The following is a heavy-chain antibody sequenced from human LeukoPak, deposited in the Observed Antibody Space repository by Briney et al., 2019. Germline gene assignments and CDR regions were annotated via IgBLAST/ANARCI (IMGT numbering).Heavy chain of an antibody. CDR2: ISAYNGNT. CDR3: ARDTWLQLGGLRDPGYFQH. V-gene: IGHV1-18*01. Sequence: WASVQVFCKASGYTFTSYGISWVRQAPGQGLEGMGWISAYNGNTNYAQKLQRRVTMTTDTSTSTAYMELRSVKYDDTAVYYRARDTWLQLGGLRDPGYFQHWGQGTLVTVSS. J-gene: IGHJ1*01. CDR1: GYTFTSYG. D-gene: IGHD5-18*01.